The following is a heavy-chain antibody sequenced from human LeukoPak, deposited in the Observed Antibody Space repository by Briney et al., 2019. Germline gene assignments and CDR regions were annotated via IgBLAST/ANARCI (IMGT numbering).Heavy chain of an antibody. D-gene: IGHD3-22*01. Sequence: PGGSLRLSCAASGFTFSSYGLSWVRQAPGKGLEWVSSISSGSTYISYADSLKGRFTISRDNAKNSLYLQMNSLRAEDTAVYYCARGGSSGPYYFDYWGQGTLVTVPS. J-gene: IGHJ4*02. CDR2: ISSGSTYI. CDR3: ARGGSSGPYYFDY. V-gene: IGHV3-21*01. CDR1: GFTFSSYG.